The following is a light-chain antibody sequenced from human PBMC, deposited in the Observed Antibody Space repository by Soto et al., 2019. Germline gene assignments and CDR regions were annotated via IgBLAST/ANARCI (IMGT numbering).Light chain of an antibody. J-gene: IGKJ1*01. CDR3: MQSIQLPRT. CDR1: QILLHSDGKTY. Sequence: DIVMTQTPLSLSVSPGQPASISCKSSQILLHSDGKTYLYWFMQKPGQPPQLLLYEVSKRFSGVPDRVRGSASGADFTLKISRVEAEDVGVYYCMQSIQLPRTFGHGTKVDIK. V-gene: IGKV2D-29*01. CDR2: EVS.